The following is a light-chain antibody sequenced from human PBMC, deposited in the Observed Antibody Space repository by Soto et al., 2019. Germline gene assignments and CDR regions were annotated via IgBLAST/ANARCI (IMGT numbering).Light chain of an antibody. J-gene: IGKJ5*01. CDR3: QQRKHWPPLT. V-gene: IGKV3-11*01. CDR1: HTVDIY. Sequence: EVVLTQSPATLSLSPVETATLSCRASHTVDIYLAWYQQKPGQAPRLLIYDASNRATGIPARFSGSGSGTDLTLTISSLEPEDSAVYYCQQRKHWPPLTFGQGTRLE. CDR2: DAS.